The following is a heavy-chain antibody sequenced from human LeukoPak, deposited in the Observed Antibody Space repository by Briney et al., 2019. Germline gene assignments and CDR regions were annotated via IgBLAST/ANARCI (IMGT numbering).Heavy chain of an antibody. CDR1: GGSFSGYY. V-gene: IGHV4-34*01. CDR2: INHSGST. D-gene: IGHD6-13*01. Sequence: PSETLSLTCAVYGGSFSGYYWSWIRQPPGKGLEWIGEINHSGSTNYNPSLKSRVTISVDTSKNQFSLKLSSVTAADTAVYYCAKRAGYSSSWYLPLDYWGQGTLVTVSS. J-gene: IGHJ4*02. CDR3: AKRAGYSSSWYLPLDY.